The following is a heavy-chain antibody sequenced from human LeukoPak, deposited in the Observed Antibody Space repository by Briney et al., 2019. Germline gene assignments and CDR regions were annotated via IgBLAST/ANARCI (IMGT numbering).Heavy chain of an antibody. CDR1: GFTFDDYA. V-gene: IGHV3-9*01. J-gene: IGHJ4*02. D-gene: IGHD4-17*01. CDR2: ISWNSGSI. Sequence: GRSLRPSCAASGFTFDDYAMHWVRQAPGKGLEWVSGISWNSGSIGYADSVKGRFTISRDNAKNSLYLQMNSLRAEDTALYYCAKASYGDYYFDYWGQGTLVTVSS. CDR3: AKASYGDYYFDY.